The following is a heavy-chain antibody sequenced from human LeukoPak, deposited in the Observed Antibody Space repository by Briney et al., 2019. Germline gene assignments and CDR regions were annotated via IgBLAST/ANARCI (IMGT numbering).Heavy chain of an antibody. Sequence: SETLSLTCAVYGGSFSGYYWSWIRQPPGKGLEWIGEINHSGSTNYNPSLKSRVTISVDTSKNQFSLKLSSVTAADTAVYYCARSSGWYSYYFDYWGQGALVTVSS. CDR2: INHSGST. J-gene: IGHJ4*02. D-gene: IGHD6-19*01. CDR3: ARSSGWYSYYFDY. V-gene: IGHV4-34*01. CDR1: GGSFSGYY.